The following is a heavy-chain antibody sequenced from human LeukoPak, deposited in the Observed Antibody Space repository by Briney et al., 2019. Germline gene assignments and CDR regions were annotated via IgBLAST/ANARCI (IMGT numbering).Heavy chain of an antibody. J-gene: IGHJ4*02. D-gene: IGHD3-10*01. V-gene: IGHV4-34*01. CDR1: GGSFSGYY. Sequence: LETLSLTCAVYGGSFSGYYWSWIRQPPGKGLEWIGEINHSGSTNYNPPLKSRVTISVDTSKNQFSLKLSSVTAADTAVYYCASYGSGTSRFDYWGQGTLVTVSS. CDR2: INHSGST. CDR3: ASYGSGTSRFDY.